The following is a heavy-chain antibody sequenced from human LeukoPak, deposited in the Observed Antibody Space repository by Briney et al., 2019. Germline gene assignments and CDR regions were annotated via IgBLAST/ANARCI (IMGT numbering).Heavy chain of an antibody. J-gene: IGHJ4*02. CDR1: GFTFSTYN. CDR2: ITSSSSYI. CDR3: ARPVPPGENYYFDY. V-gene: IGHV3-21*01. Sequence: GGSLRLSCAASGFTFSTYNMNWVRQAPGKGLEWVSSITSSSSYIYYADSVKGRFTISRDNAKNSLYLQMNSLRAEDTAVYYCARPVPPGENYYFDYWGQGTLVTVSS. D-gene: IGHD3-10*01.